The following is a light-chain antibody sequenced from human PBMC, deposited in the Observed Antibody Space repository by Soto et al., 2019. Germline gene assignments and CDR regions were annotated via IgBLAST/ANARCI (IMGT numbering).Light chain of an antibody. CDR2: DVS. CDR1: SSDVGSYNY. V-gene: IGLV2-11*01. CDR3: CSYAGSYSFV. Sequence: QSVLTQPRSVSGSPGQSVTISCTGTSSDVGSYNYVSWYRQHPDKAPKLIIYDVSQRPSGVPDRFSGSKSGNTASLTISGLQAEDEADYCCCSYAGSYSFVFGTGTKLTVL. J-gene: IGLJ1*01.